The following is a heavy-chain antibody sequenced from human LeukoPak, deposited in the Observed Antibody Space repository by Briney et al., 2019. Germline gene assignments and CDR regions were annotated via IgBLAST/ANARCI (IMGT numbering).Heavy chain of an antibody. CDR3: AREGLRQSYYFDY. V-gene: IGHV3-53*01. CDR2: IYTAGTT. J-gene: IGHJ4*02. CDR1: GFTVSSSY. Sequence: GGSLRLSCAASGFTVSSSYMSWVRQAPGKGLEWVSVIYTAGTTYYADSVKGRFTISRDNSQNTLYPQMNSLRAEDTAVYYCAREGLRQSYYFDYWGQGTLVTVAS. D-gene: IGHD4-11*01.